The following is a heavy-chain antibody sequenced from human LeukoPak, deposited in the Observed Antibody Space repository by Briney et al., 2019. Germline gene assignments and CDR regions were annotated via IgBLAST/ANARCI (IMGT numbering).Heavy chain of an antibody. J-gene: IGHJ4*02. Sequence: PSETLSLTCTVSGDSINIHHHFSGWIRQHPGKGLEWIGYVNYIGSTFYNPSLKSRVTISLDTTKNQISLNLTTVTAADTAVYYCAREGGNFDFDSWGQGSLVTVSS. CDR2: VNYIGST. D-gene: IGHD4-23*01. CDR1: GDSINIHHHF. CDR3: AREGGNFDFDS. V-gene: IGHV4-31*03.